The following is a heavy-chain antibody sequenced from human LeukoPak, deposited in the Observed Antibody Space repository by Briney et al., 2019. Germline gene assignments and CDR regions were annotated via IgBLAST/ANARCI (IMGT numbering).Heavy chain of an antibody. CDR1: GFTFTTYW. J-gene: IGHJ6*03. CDR3: ARVTTIFGVLKYYYYMDV. CDR2: IKEDGSEK. D-gene: IGHD3-3*01. Sequence: GGSLRLSCAASGFTFTTYWMAWVRQAPGKGLEWVANIKEDGSEKYYVDSVKGRLTISRDNAKNSLYLQMNSLRAEDTAVYYCARVTTIFGVLKYYYYMDVWGKGTTVTVSS. V-gene: IGHV3-7*01.